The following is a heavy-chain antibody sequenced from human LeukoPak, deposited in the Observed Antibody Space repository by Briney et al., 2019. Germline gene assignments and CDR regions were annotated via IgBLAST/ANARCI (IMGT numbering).Heavy chain of an antibody. CDR3: ARGGRYYGSGSYYKGVDYYYMDV. CDR2: INPSGGST. Sequence: GASVKVSCKASGYTFTGYYMHWVRQAPGQGLEWMGIINPSGGSTSYAQKFQGRVTMTRDTSTSTVYMELSSLRSEDTAVYYRARGGRYYGSGSYYKGVDYYYMDVWGKGTTVTVSS. V-gene: IGHV1-46*01. J-gene: IGHJ6*03. D-gene: IGHD3-10*01. CDR1: GYTFTGYY.